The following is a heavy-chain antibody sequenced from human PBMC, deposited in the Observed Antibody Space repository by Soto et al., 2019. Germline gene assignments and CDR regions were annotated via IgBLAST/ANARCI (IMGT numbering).Heavy chain of an antibody. CDR2: ISYDGSNK. CDR1: GFTFSSYG. CDR3: AKDHYHSGYSSGWFYYYYYYGMDV. V-gene: IGHV3-30*18. Sequence: LSLSCAASGFTFSSYGMHWVRQAPGKGLEWVAVISYDGSNKYYADSVKGRFTISRDNSKNTLYLQMNSLRAEDTAVYYCAKDHYHSGYSSGWFYYYYYYGMDVWGQGTTVTVSS. J-gene: IGHJ6*02. D-gene: IGHD6-19*01.